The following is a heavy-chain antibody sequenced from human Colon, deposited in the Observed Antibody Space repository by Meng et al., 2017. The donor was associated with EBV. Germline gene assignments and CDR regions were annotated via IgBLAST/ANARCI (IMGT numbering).Heavy chain of an antibody. CDR1: GGSISSGGYY. CDR3: ARASYGSGSPLGESWFDP. V-gene: IGHV4-31*03. J-gene: IGHJ5*02. D-gene: IGHD3-10*01. Sequence: VPPEESGPGLVKPSQPLSLTCTVSGGSISSGGYYWSWIRQHPGKGLEWIGYIHSSGSTYYNPSLRSRLTISVDTSKNQFSLKLSSVTAADTAVYYCARASYGSGSPLGESWFDPWGQGTLVTVSS. CDR2: IHSSGST.